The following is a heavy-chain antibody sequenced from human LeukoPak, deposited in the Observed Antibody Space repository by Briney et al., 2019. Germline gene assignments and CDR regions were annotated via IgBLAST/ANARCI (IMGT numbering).Heavy chain of an antibody. D-gene: IGHD6-13*01. Sequence: GGSLRLSCAASGFTFSSYGMSWVRQAPGKGLEWVSAISGSGGSTYYADSVKGRFTISRDNSKNTLYLRMNSLRAEDTAVYYCARARTAAAGSFDYWGQGTLVTVSS. CDR3: ARARTAAAGSFDY. CDR2: ISGSGGST. CDR1: GFTFSSYG. V-gene: IGHV3-23*01. J-gene: IGHJ4*02.